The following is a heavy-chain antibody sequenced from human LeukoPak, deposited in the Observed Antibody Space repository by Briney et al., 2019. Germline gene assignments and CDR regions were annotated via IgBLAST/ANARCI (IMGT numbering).Heavy chain of an antibody. V-gene: IGHV3-66*01. D-gene: IGHD3-22*01. CDR2: IYSGGST. CDR3: AREEYYDSRD. J-gene: IGHJ4*02. Sequence: GGSLRLSCAASGFNVNNNYMNWVRQAPGKGLEWVSVIYSGGSTYYADSVKGRFTISRDISNNTLYLQMNSLRAEDTAVYYCAREEYYDSRDWGQGTLVTVSS. CDR1: GFNVNNNY.